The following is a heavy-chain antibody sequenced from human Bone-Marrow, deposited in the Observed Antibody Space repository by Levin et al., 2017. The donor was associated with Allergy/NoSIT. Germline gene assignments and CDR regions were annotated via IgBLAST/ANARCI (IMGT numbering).Heavy chain of an antibody. CDR3: ARATRGSSTSEA. Sequence: ASVKVSCAASGFTFSNYWMGWVRQAPGKGLECVANIKHDGGEENYVDSVKGRFTISRDNAKNSLYLQMNSLRAEDTAVYYCARATRGSSTSEAWGQGTLVTVSS. CDR2: IKHDGGEE. V-gene: IGHV3-7*01. CDR1: GFTFSNYW. J-gene: IGHJ4*03. D-gene: IGHD6-13*01.